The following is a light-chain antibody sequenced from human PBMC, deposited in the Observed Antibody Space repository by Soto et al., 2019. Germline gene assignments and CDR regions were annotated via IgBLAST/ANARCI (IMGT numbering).Light chain of an antibody. CDR2: GAS. Sequence: IVMTQSAATLSVSPGERATLSCRASQSVNNNLAWYQQKPGQAPRLLIYGASARATGIPARFSGSGSGTEFTLTISSLQSEDFAVYYCQQYNNWPLTFGGGTKVEIK. J-gene: IGKJ4*01. CDR3: QQYNNWPLT. CDR1: QSVNNN. V-gene: IGKV3-15*01.